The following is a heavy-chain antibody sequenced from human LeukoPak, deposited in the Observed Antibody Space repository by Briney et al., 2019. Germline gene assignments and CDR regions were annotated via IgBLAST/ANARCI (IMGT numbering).Heavy chain of an antibody. CDR1: GGTFSSYA. CDR2: IIPIFGTA. V-gene: IGHV1-69*13. Sequence: SVKVSCNASGGTFSSYAISWVRQAPGQGLEWMGGIIPIFGTANYAQKFQGRVTITADESTSTAYMELSSLRSEDTAVYYCARGVIAAAGTLQYFQHWGQGTLVTVSS. CDR3: ARGVIAAAGTLQYFQH. J-gene: IGHJ1*01. D-gene: IGHD6-13*01.